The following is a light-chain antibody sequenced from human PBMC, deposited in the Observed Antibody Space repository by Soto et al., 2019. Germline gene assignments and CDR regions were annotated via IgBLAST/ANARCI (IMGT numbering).Light chain of an antibody. Sequence: EMVMTQSPATLSVSPGERATLSCRASQSVNTNFAWYQQKPGQAPRLLIHGASSRATGIPDRFSGSGSGTDFTLTINRVEPEDFAVYFCQQYAGSPRTFGQGTKVDIK. V-gene: IGKV3-20*01. CDR1: QSVNTN. J-gene: IGKJ1*01. CDR2: GAS. CDR3: QQYAGSPRT.